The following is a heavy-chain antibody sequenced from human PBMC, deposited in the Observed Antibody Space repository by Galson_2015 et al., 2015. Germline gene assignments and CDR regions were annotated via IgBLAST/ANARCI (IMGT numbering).Heavy chain of an antibody. V-gene: IGHV4-61*01. Sequence: SETLSLTCTVSGASVSSSSYYWSWIRRPPGKGLEWIAYIYYIGNTNYNPSLEGRATISVDTSKNQFSLKLTSVTAADTAVYYCARVPRWTGYFDHWGQGALATVSS. CDR3: ARVPRWTGYFDH. CDR1: GASVSSSSYY. CDR2: IYYIGNT. J-gene: IGHJ4*02. D-gene: IGHD1-1*01.